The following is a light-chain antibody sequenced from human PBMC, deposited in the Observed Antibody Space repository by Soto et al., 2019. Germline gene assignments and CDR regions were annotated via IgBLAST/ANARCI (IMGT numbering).Light chain of an antibody. Sequence: EIVMTQSPATLSVSPGERVTLSCRASESLFGFLAWYQHKPGQAPRLLIYGVSTKATGVPARFSGSGSATDFTLTITSLQSDDSAVYYCQSYNDWPVAFGKGTKLEI. J-gene: IGKJ2*01. CDR3: QSYNDWPVA. CDR1: ESLFGF. V-gene: IGKV3-15*01. CDR2: GVS.